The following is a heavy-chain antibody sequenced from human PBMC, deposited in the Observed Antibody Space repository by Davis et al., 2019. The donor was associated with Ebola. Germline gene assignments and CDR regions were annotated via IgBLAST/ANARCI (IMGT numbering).Heavy chain of an antibody. V-gene: IGHV1-69*13. CDR3: AREAEGFREFYPPGWRMDV. J-gene: IGHJ6*02. CDR2: IIPIFGTA. CDR1: GGTFSSYA. Sequence: SVQVSCKASGGTFSSYAISRVRQDPGQGLEWMGGIIPIFGTANYEQKFQGRVTITADESTSTAYMELSSLRSEDTAVYYCAREAEGFREFYPPGWRMDVWGQGTTVTVSS. D-gene: IGHD3-10*01.